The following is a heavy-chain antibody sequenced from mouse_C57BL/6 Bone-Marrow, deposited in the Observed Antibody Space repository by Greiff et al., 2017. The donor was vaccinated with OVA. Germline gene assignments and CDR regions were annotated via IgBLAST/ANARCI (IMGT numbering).Heavy chain of an antibody. CDR3: ARPLDYYGSSYWYFDV. CDR1: GYTFTDYY. V-gene: IGHV1-26*01. D-gene: IGHD1-1*01. J-gene: IGHJ1*03. Sequence: VQLQQSGPELVKPGASVKISCKASGYTFTDYYMNWVKQSPGKSLEWIGDINPNNGGTSYNQKFKGKATLTVDKSSSTAYLELRSLTPADSAVYYCARPLDYYGSSYWYFDVWGTGTTVTVSS. CDR2: INPNNGGT.